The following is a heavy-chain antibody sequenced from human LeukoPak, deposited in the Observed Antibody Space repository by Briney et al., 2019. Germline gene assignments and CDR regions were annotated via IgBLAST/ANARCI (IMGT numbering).Heavy chain of an antibody. J-gene: IGHJ6*02. V-gene: IGHV3-53*01. Sequence: PGGSLRLSCAASGFTFSSNAIHWVRQAPGKGLEWVSVIYSVGSTYYADSVKGRFTISRDNSKNTLYLQMNSLRGEDTAVYYCARDSLGYCSGGSCPAPYYYGMDVWGQGTTVTVSS. CDR3: ARDSLGYCSGGSCPAPYYYGMDV. D-gene: IGHD2-15*01. CDR2: IYSVGST. CDR1: GFTFSSNA.